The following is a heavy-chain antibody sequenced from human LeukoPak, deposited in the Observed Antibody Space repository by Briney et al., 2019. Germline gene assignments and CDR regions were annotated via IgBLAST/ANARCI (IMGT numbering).Heavy chain of an antibody. CDR1: GFTFSIHA. Sequence: QPGGSLRLSCTASGFTFSIHAMTWVRQAPGKGLEWVAFIRYDGSNKYYADSVKGRFTISRDNSKNTLYLQMNSLRAEDTAVYYCAKDSSGGFGRDYFDYWGQGTLVTVSS. D-gene: IGHD3-16*01. CDR3: AKDSSGGFGRDYFDY. CDR2: IRYDGSNK. V-gene: IGHV3-30*02. J-gene: IGHJ4*02.